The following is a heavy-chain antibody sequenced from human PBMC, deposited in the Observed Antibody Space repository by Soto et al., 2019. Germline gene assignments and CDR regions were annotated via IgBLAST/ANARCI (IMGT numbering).Heavy chain of an antibody. Sequence: QITLKESGPTLVKPTQTLTLTCTFSGFSLSTSGVGVGWIRQPPGKALEWLALIYWDDDKRYSPSLKSRPTTTKNPSKNQVVLTMPNLDLLDTPKYSGAQRLPLGFKLVPAPPPLAFDIWGQGTMVTVSS. CDR3: AQRLPLGFKLVPAPPPLAFDI. J-gene: IGHJ3*02. V-gene: IGHV2-5*02. CDR2: IYWDDDK. D-gene: IGHD2-15*01. CDR1: GFSLSTSGVG.